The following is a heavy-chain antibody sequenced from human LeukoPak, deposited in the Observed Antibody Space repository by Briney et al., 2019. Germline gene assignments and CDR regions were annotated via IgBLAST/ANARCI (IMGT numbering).Heavy chain of an antibody. D-gene: IGHD3-22*01. J-gene: IGHJ4*02. CDR1: GFTFSSYS. CDR2: ISSSSSTI. V-gene: IGHV3-48*01. CDR3: AKEAAYYDSSGYYPW. Sequence: GGSLRLSCAASGFTFSSYSMNWVRQAPGKGLEWVSYISSSSSTIYYADSVKGRFTISRDNSKNTLYLQMNSLRAEDTAVYYCAKEAAYYDSSGYYPWWGQGTLVTVSS.